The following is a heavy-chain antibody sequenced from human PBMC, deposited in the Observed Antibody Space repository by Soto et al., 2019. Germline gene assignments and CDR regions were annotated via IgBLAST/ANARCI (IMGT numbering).Heavy chain of an antibody. Sequence: GSLRLSCAASGFTFSSYAMHWVRQAPGKGLEWVAVISYDGSNKYYADSVKGRFTISRDNSKNTLYLQMNSLRAEDTAVYYCASASGSYLLDYGMDVWGQGTTVTVYS. CDR1: GFTFSSYA. D-gene: IGHD1-26*01. CDR3: ASASGSYLLDYGMDV. J-gene: IGHJ6*02. CDR2: ISYDGSNK. V-gene: IGHV3-30-3*01.